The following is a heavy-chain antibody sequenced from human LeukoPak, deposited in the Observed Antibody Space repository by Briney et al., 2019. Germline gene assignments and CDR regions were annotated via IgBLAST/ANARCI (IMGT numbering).Heavy chain of an antibody. CDR2: IRYDGSNK. CDR1: GFTFSSYG. J-gene: IGHJ3*02. D-gene: IGHD1-7*01. V-gene: IGHV3-30*02. CDR3: AKGTGTTFSDAFDI. Sequence: GGSLRLFCAASGFTFSSYGMHWVRQAPGKGLEWVAFIRYDGSNKYYADSVKGRFTISRDNSKNTLYLQMNSLRAEDTAVYYCAKGTGTTFSDAFDIWGQGTVVTVSS.